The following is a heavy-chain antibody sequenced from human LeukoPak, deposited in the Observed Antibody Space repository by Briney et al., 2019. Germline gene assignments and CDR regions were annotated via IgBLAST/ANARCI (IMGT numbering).Heavy chain of an antibody. Sequence: GESLKISCKGSGYSFTSYWIGWVRQMPGKGLEWMGIIYPGDSDTRYRPSFQGQVTISADTSISTAYLQWSSLKASDTAMYYRARRGYSSSWYSFDYWGQGTLVTVSS. CDR3: ARRGYSSSWYSFDY. D-gene: IGHD6-13*01. J-gene: IGHJ4*02. CDR2: IYPGDSDT. CDR1: GYSFTSYW. V-gene: IGHV5-51*01.